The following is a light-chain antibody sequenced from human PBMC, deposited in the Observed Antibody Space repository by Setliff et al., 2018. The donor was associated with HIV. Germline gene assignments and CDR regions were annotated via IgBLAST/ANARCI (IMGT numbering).Light chain of an antibody. V-gene: IGLV3-21*01. J-gene: IGLJ2*01. CDR2: YDS. Sequence: SYELTQPPSVSVAPGKTARITCGGDNIGSKSVHWYQQKPGQAPVLVIYYDSDRPSGIPERFSGSKSGNTASLTISGLQAEDEADYYCSSYTFSTSLEVIFGGGTK. CDR1: NIGSKS. CDR3: SSYTFSTSLEVI.